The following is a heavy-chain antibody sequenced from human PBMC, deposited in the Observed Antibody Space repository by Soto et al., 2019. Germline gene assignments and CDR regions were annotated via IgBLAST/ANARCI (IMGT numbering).Heavy chain of an antibody. CDR2: IYYSGST. J-gene: IGHJ3*02. Sequence: SETLSLTCTVSGGSISSYYWSWIRQPPGKGLEWIGYIYYSGSTNYNPSLKSRVTISVDTSKNQFSLKLSSVTAADTAVYYCAGGVRYYDSSGYYAGDAFDICGQGTMVTVSS. CDR3: AGGVRYYDSSGYYAGDAFDI. V-gene: IGHV4-59*01. CDR1: GGSISSYY. D-gene: IGHD3-22*01.